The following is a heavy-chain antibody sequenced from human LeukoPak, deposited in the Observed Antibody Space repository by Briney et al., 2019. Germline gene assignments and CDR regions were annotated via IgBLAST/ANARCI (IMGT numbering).Heavy chain of an antibody. CDR2: ISAYNGNT. CDR1: GYTFTSYG. V-gene: IGHV1-18*01. J-gene: IGHJ6*03. D-gene: IGHD1-14*01. Sequence: GASVKVSCKASGYTFTSYGISWVRQAPGQGLEWMGWISAYNGNTNYAQKLQGRVTMTTDTSTSTAYMELRSLRSDDTAVYYCARDSVNTGVHISYYYYMDVWGKGTTVTVSS. CDR3: ARDSVNTGVHISYYYYMDV.